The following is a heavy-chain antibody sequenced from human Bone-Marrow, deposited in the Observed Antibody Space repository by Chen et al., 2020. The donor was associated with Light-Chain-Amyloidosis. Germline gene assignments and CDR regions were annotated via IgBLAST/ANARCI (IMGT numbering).Heavy chain of an antibody. J-gene: IGHJ6*03. D-gene: IGHD6-6*01. Sequence: EVQLLESGGGLVQPGGSLRLSCAASGFSIDTYWLHWVRQAPGKGLVWVSSIDSSGTYINYADSTRGRFSISRDNAKNSLYLQITSLRAEDTAVYYCARDRVEYKFFYYMDVWGKGTTVTVSS. CDR1: GFSIDTYW. CDR2: IDSSGTYI. CDR3: ARDRVEYKFFYYMDV. V-gene: IGHV3-21*06.